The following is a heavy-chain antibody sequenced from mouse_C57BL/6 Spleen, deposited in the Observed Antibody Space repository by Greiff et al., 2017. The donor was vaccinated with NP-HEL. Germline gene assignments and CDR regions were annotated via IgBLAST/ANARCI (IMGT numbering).Heavy chain of an antibody. CDR1: GYTFTSYT. CDR3: ASHSSGYYAMDY. D-gene: IGHD3-2*02. CDR2: INPSSGYT. V-gene: IGHV1-4*01. Sequence: QVQLKQSGAELARPGASVKMSCKASGYTFTSYTMHWVKQRPGQGLEWIGYINPSSGYTKYNQKFKDKATLTADKSSSTAYMQLSSLTSEDSAVYYCASHSSGYYAMDYWGQGTSVTVSS. J-gene: IGHJ4*01.